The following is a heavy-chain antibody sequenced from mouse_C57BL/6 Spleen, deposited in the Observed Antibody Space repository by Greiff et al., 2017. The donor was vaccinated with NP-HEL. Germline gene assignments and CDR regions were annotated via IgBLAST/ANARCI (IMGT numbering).Heavy chain of an antibody. V-gene: IGHV3-6*01. CDR3: ASGGVKAFAY. Sequence: EVKLQESGPGLVKPSQSLSLTCSVTGYSITSGYYWNWIRQFPGNKLEWMGYISYDGSNNYNPSLKKRISITRDTSKNQFFLKLNSVTTEDTATYYCASGGVKAFAYWGQGTLVTVSA. D-gene: IGHD2-2*01. J-gene: IGHJ3*01. CDR1: GYSITSGYY. CDR2: ISYDGSN.